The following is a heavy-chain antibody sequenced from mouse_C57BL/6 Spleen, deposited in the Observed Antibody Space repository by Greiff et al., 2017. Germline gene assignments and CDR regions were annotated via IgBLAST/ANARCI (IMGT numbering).Heavy chain of an antibody. CDR2: IYPRSGNT. CDR1: GYTFTSYG. Sequence: QVQLQQSGAELARPGASVKLSCKASGYTFTSYGISWVKQRTGQGLEWIGEIYPRSGNTYYNEKFKGKATLTADQSSSTAYMELRSLTSEDSAVYFCARFTTVVASHFDYWGQGTTLTVSS. J-gene: IGHJ2*01. V-gene: IGHV1-81*01. CDR3: ARFTTVVASHFDY. D-gene: IGHD1-1*01.